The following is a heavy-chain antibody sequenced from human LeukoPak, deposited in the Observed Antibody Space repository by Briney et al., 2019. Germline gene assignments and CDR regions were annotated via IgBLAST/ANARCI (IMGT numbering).Heavy chain of an antibody. Sequence: GGSLRLSCAASGFTFSSYAMGWVRQAPGKGLEWVSAISGSGGSTYYADSVKGRFTISRDNSKNTLYLQMNSLRAEDTAVYYCAKDFTGSYDFWSGYYLAFDIWGQGTMVTVSS. V-gene: IGHV3-23*01. J-gene: IGHJ3*02. CDR2: ISGSGGST. CDR3: AKDFTGSYDFWSGYYLAFDI. CDR1: GFTFSSYA. D-gene: IGHD3-3*01.